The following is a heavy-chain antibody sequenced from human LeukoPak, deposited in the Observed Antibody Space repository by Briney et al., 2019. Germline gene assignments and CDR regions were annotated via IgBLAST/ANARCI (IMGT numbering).Heavy chain of an antibody. CDR3: AKDIRYEDYAFDI. V-gene: IGHV3-23*01. D-gene: IGHD2-2*01. Sequence: GGSLRLSCAVSGFIFSSYAVSWGRQAPGKGLEWVSSLNGRGAATFYADSVKGRFTISRDNSENKLFLQMNSLRVDDTALYYCAKDIRYEDYAFDIWGQGTMVTVSS. CDR2: LNGRGAAT. CDR1: GFIFSSYA. J-gene: IGHJ3*02.